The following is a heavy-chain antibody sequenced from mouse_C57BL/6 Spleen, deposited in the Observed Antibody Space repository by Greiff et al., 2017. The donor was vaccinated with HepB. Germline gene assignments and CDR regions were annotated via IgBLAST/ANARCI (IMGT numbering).Heavy chain of an antibody. Sequence: EVMLVESGAELVKPGASVKLSCTASGFNIKDYYMHWVKQRTEQGLEWIGRIDPEDGETKYAPKFQGKATITADTSSNTAYLQLSSLTSEDTAVYYCARWNYYGNYVGYFDVWGTGTTVTVSS. CDR3: ARWNYYGNYVGYFDV. V-gene: IGHV14-2*01. CDR2: IDPEDGET. D-gene: IGHD2-1*01. J-gene: IGHJ1*03. CDR1: GFNIKDYY.